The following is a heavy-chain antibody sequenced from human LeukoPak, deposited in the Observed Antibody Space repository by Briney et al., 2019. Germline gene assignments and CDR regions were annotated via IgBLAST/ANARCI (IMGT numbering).Heavy chain of an antibody. CDR3: ARDGRYNSGYYDY. CDR2: INTYNHKT. Sequence: ASVKVSCKASGYTFTNHGFSWVRQAPGQGLEWMGWINTYNHKTNYAQKFQGRVTMTTDTSTSTAYMELRGLRSDDTAIYYCARDGRYNSGYYDYWGQGTPVTVSS. V-gene: IGHV1-18*01. CDR1: GYTFTNHG. D-gene: IGHD5-18*01. J-gene: IGHJ4*02.